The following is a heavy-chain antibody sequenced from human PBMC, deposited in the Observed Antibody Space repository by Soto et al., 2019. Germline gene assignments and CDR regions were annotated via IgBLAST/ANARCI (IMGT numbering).Heavy chain of an antibody. D-gene: IGHD5-18*01. CDR2: IYYSGST. Sequence: QLQLQESGPGLVKPSETLSLTCTVSGGSISSSSYYWGWIRQPPGKGLEWIGSIYYSGSTYYNPSLKSRVTISVDTSKNQFSLKLSSVTAADTAVYYCARQQGYSYGPNWGQGTLVTVSS. J-gene: IGHJ4*02. CDR3: ARQQGYSYGPN. CDR1: GGSISSSSYY. V-gene: IGHV4-39*01.